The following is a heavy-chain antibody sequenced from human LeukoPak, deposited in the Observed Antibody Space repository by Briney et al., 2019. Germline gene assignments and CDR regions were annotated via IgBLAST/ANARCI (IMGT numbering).Heavy chain of an antibody. D-gene: IGHD6-19*01. CDR1: GYTFTSYD. CDR2: MNPNSGNT. CDR3: ARGSGYSSGWWGGDIDYLDY. Sequence: ASVKVSCKASGYTFTSYDINWVRQATGQGLEWMGWMNPNSGNTGYAQKFQGRVTMTRNTSISTAYMELSSLRSEDTAVYYCARGSGYSSGWWGGDIDYLDYWGQGTLVTVSS. J-gene: IGHJ4*02. V-gene: IGHV1-8*01.